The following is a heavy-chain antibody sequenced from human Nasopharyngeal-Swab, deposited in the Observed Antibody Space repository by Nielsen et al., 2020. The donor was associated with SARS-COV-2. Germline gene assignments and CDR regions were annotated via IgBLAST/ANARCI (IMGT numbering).Heavy chain of an antibody. Sequence: WIRQPPGKGLEWLSHISSSGINIQYADSVKGRFTISRDNARNSLFLQMNSLRAEDTAVYYCARESSLNHDSGGYYFHYGMDVWGQGTTVTVSS. CDR2: ISSSGINI. V-gene: IGHV3-11*01. D-gene: IGHD3-22*01. J-gene: IGHJ6*02. CDR3: ARESSLNHDSGGYYFHYGMDV.